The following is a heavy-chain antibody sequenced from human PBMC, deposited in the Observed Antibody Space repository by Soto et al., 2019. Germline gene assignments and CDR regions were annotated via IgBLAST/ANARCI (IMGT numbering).Heavy chain of an antibody. V-gene: IGHV1-69*13. CDR1: SVAFSKFI. CDR3: AKVRYSSPMGYYYGMDV. Sequence: SVKVSCKASSVAFSKFIVTWVRQAPGLGLEWVGGIIPIFGTANYAQKFRGRVTITADESTSTSYMEVNNLRSEDTAVYYCAKVRYSSPMGYYYGMDVWGQGTTVTVSS. J-gene: IGHJ6*02. D-gene: IGHD6-19*01. CDR2: IIPIFGTA.